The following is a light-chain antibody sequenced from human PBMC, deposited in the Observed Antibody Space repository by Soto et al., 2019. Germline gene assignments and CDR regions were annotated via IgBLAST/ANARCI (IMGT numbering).Light chain of an antibody. CDR3: QQRSNWPPALT. Sequence: LLTQSPVPLSLSPGERSTLSVRASQSVSSYLAWYQQKPGQAPRLLIYDASNRATGIPARFSGSGSGTDFTLTISSLEPEDFAVYYCQQRSNWPPALTFGGGTKVDIK. J-gene: IGKJ4*01. CDR1: QSVSSY. V-gene: IGKV3-11*01. CDR2: DAS.